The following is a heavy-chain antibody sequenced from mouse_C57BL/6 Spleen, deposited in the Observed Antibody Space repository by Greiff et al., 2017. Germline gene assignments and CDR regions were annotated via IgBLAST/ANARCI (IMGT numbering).Heavy chain of an antibody. V-gene: IGHV1-82*01. CDR2: IYPGDGDT. Sequence: QVHVKQSGPELVKPGASVKISCKASGYAFSSSWMNWVKQRPGKGLEWIGRIYPGDGDTNYNGKFKGKATLTADKSSSTAYMQLSSLTSEDSAVYFCARRTNWDDWYFDVWGTGTTVTVSS. CDR1: GYAFSSSW. J-gene: IGHJ1*03. D-gene: IGHD4-1*01. CDR3: ARRTNWDDWYFDV.